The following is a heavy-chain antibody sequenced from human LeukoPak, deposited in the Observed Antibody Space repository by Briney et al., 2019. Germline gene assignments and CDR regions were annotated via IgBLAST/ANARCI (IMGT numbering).Heavy chain of an antibody. Sequence: GGSLRLSCAACGFTFSSYAMSWGRQAPGKGLEGVSAISGSGGSTDYADSGKGRFTISRDNSKNTLYLQMNSLRAEDTAVYYCAKVPGTAMVTGAFDIWGQGTMVTVSS. V-gene: IGHV3-23*01. D-gene: IGHD5-18*01. J-gene: IGHJ3*02. CDR2: ISGSGGST. CDR3: AKVPGTAMVTGAFDI. CDR1: GFTFSSYA.